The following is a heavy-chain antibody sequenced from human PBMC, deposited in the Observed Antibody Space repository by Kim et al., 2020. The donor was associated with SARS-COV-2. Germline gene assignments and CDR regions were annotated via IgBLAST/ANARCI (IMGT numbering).Heavy chain of an antibody. J-gene: IGHJ4*02. V-gene: IGHV3-30*10. CDR2: NR. Sequence: NRYYRDSVKGRLTISRDNSKNTLYLQMTSLGIEDTAVYYCATERVGATDYWGQGTLVTVSS. CDR3: ATERVGATDY. D-gene: IGHD1-26*01.